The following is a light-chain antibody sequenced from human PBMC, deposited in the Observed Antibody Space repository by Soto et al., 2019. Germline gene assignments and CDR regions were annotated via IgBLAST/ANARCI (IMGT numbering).Light chain of an antibody. CDR2: DAS. V-gene: IGKV1-5*01. CDR3: QQYNSYPFT. CDR1: QSISSW. J-gene: IGKJ3*01. Sequence: DIQMTQSPSTMSASVGDRVTITCRASQSISSWLAWYQQKPGKAPKLLIYDASSLESGVPSRFSGSGSGTEVTLTFSSVKPDDFATYYCQQYNSYPFTFGPGTKVYIK.